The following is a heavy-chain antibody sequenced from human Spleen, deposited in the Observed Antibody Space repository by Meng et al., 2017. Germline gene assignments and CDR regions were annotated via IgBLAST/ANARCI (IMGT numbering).Heavy chain of an antibody. CDR3: ARDQVGAFDY. D-gene: IGHD1-26*01. V-gene: IGHV1-69*05. CDR1: GGIFSNSV. CDR2: INGVFGTT. J-gene: IGHJ4*02. Sequence: VQLVQPGAEGMKPGSSVKVSCTAPGGIFSNSVVGWVRQAPGQGLEWMGGINGVFGTTNYAQKFQGRVTITTDESTSTVYMELARLTSEDTAVYYCARDQVGAFDYWGQGTLVTVSS.